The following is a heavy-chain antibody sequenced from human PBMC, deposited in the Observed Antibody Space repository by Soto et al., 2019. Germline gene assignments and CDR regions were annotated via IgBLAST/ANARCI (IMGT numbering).Heavy chain of an antibody. CDR3: MRQVVAGSDF. D-gene: IGHD2-15*01. CDR2: INHSGST. J-gene: IGHJ4*02. V-gene: IGHV4-34*01. Sequence: GGSTSDYNRSWIRPPPGTGLERIGEINHSGSTNYNPSLKSRVTISVDTSKNQFSLKLSSVTAVDTAVYYCMRQVVAGSDFWGQGTLVT. CDR1: GGSTSDYN.